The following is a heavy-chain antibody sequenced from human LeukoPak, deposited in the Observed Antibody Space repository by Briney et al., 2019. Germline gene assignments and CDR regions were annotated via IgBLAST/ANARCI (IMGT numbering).Heavy chain of an antibody. CDR2: IYHSGTT. CDR3: ARVNYDSSLTGYYYMDV. Sequence: SGTLSLTCAVSGGSISSSNWWSWVRQPPGKGLEWIGEIYHSGTTNYNPSLKSRVTISVDTSKNQFSLKLWSVTAADTAVYYCARVNYDSSLTGYYYMDVWAKGTTVSVSS. D-gene: IGHD3-22*01. V-gene: IGHV4-4*02. CDR1: GGSISSSNW. J-gene: IGHJ6*03.